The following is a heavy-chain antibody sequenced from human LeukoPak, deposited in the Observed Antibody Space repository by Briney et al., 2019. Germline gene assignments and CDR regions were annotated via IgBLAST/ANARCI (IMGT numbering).Heavy chain of an antibody. CDR2: FDPEDGET. CDR3: ATVLAEAPGYYFDY. D-gene: IGHD6-13*01. CDR1: GYTLTELS. Sequence: GSVKVSCKVSGYTLTELSMHWVRQAPGKGLEWMGGFDPEDGETIYAQKFRGRVTMTEDTSTDTAYMELSSLRSEDTAVYYCATVLAEAPGYYFDYWGQGTLVTVSS. V-gene: IGHV1-24*01. J-gene: IGHJ4*02.